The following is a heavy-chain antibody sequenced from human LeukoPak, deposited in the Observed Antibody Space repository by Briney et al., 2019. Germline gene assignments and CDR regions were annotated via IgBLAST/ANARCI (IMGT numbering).Heavy chain of an antibody. D-gene: IGHD3-10*01. V-gene: IGHV1-3*01. CDR3: ARGSGSYGGAFDI. Sequence: GASVKVSCKASGYTFTSYAMHWVRQAPGQRLEWMGWINAGNGNTKYSQKFQGRVTITRDTSASTAYMELSSLRSEDTAVYYCARGSGSYGGAFDIWGQGTMVTVSS. CDR2: INAGNGNT. CDR1: GYTFTSYA. J-gene: IGHJ3*02.